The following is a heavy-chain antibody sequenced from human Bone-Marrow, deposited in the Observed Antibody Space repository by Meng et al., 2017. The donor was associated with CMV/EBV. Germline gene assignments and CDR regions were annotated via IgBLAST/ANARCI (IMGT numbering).Heavy chain of an antibody. CDR3: ARGGSLGCSSISCYTGNWFDP. CDR2: IYHSGST. J-gene: IGHJ5*02. Sequence: SEPLSTCTVSGDSFSSGDYYWNWIRQHPGKGLEWIGNIYHSGSTDYHPSLRSRLTISIDTSKNQFSLKLRSVTAADTAVYYCARGGSLGCSSISCYTGNWFDPWGQGTLVTVSS. V-gene: IGHV4-31*03. CDR1: GDSFSSGDYY. D-gene: IGHD2-2*02.